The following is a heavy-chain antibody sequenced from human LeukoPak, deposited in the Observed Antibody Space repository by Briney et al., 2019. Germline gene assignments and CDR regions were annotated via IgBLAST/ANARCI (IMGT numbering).Heavy chain of an antibody. Sequence: GGSLGLSCAASGFTFSSYSMNWVRQAPGKGLGWVSSISSSSSYIYYADSVKGRFTISRDNAKNSLYLQMNSLRAEDTAVYYCARDSYDFWSGYTHDYWGQGTLVTVSS. CDR2: ISSSSSYI. V-gene: IGHV3-21*01. J-gene: IGHJ4*02. D-gene: IGHD3-3*01. CDR3: ARDSYDFWSGYTHDY. CDR1: GFTFSSYS.